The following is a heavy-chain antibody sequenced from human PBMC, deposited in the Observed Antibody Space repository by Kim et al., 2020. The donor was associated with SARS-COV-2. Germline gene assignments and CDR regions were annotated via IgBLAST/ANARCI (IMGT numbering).Heavy chain of an antibody. D-gene: IGHD6-19*01. CDR3: AKYSSGDGMDV. V-gene: IGHV3-30*18. J-gene: IGHJ6*02. CDR1: GFTFSGYG. Sequence: GGSLRLSCAASGFTFSGYGMHWVRQAPGKGLEWVAVISYDGSNKNYGDFVKGRFTISRDNSKNTLYLQMNSLRPEDTAVYYCAKYSSGDGMDVWGQGTTVTVSS. CDR2: ISYDGSNK.